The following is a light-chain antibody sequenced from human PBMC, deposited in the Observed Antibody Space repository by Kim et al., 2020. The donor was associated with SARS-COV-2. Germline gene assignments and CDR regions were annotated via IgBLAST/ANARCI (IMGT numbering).Light chain of an antibody. Sequence: SSELTQDPAVSVALGRTVRITCQGDSLRSYYASWYQQKPGQAPVLVIYGKNNRPSGIPDRFSGSSSGNTASLTITGAQAEDEADYYCNSRDSSGNHAVFGGGTQLTVL. V-gene: IGLV3-19*01. CDR3: NSRDSSGNHAV. CDR1: SLRSYY. CDR2: GKN. J-gene: IGLJ7*01.